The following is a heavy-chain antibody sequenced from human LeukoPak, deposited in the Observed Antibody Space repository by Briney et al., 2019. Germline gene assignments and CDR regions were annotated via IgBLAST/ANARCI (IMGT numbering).Heavy chain of an antibody. Sequence: SGGSLRLSCTASGFTFSSYAMHWVRQAPGKRLEWVALIWYDGSNKFYADSVKGRFTISRDNSKNTMYLQMNSLRAEDTAVYYCAIDPGYISGGHGDHGWSFDYWGQGTLVTVSS. V-gene: IGHV3-33*01. CDR2: IWYDGSNK. CDR1: GFTFSSYA. J-gene: IGHJ4*02. CDR3: AIDPGYISGGHGDHGWSFDY. D-gene: IGHD4-17*01.